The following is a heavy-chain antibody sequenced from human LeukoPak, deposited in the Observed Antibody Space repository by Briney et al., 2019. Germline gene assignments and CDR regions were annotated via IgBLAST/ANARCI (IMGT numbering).Heavy chain of an antibody. CDR1: GGSISSYY. Sequence: PSETLSLTCTVSGGSISSYYGSWIRQPRGKGREGIGYIYYSGTTNYNPSLKSRVPISVDTSKNQFSLKLSSVTAADTAVYYCARGVYIAAAQYGYWGQGTMVTVSS. CDR3: ARGVYIAAAQYGY. J-gene: IGHJ4*02. CDR2: IYYSGTT. D-gene: IGHD6-13*01. V-gene: IGHV4-59*01.